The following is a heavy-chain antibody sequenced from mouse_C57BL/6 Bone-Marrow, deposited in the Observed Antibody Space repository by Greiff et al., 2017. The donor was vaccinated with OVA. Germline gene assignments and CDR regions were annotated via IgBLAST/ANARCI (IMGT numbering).Heavy chain of an antibody. J-gene: IGHJ1*03. CDR3: AKGDYGSSPSYWYFDV. CDR2: IDPSDSET. CDR1: GYTFTSYW. V-gene: IGHV1-52*01. Sequence: QVQLQQPGAELVRPGSSVKLSCKASGYTFTSYWMHWVKQRPIQGLEWIGNIDPSDSETHYNQKFKDKATLTVDKSSSTAYMQLSSLTSEDSAVYYGAKGDYGSSPSYWYFDVWGTGTTVTVSS. D-gene: IGHD1-1*01.